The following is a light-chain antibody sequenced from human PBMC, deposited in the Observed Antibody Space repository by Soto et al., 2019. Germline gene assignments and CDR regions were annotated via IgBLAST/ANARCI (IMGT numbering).Light chain of an antibody. CDR3: LQHNSYPWK. CDR1: QGISNY. CDR2: AAS. J-gene: IGKJ1*01. V-gene: IGKV1-17*03. Sequence: DIQITQSPSAMSASVGDRVTITCRASQGISNYLAWFQQKPGKVPQRLIYAASSLQSGFPSRFSGSGSGTEFTLTISSLQPEDFATYYGLQHNSYPWKFGQGTKVEIK.